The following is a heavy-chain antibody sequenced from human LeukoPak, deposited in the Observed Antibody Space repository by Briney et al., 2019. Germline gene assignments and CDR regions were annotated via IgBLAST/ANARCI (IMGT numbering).Heavy chain of an antibody. Sequence: SETLSLTCAVSGGSISGSKWWSWVRQPPGKGLEWIGEIYHSGSTNYNPSLKSRVTISVDKTKNQFSLKLSSVTAADTAVYYCARGKEVITMLRGLKPGYYFDYWGQGTLVTVSS. J-gene: IGHJ4*02. D-gene: IGHD3-10*01. CDR3: ARGKEVITMLRGLKPGYYFDY. CDR2: IYHSGST. CDR1: GGSISGSKW. V-gene: IGHV4-4*02.